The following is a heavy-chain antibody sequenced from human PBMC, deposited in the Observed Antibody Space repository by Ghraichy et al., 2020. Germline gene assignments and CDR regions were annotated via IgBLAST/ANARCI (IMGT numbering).Heavy chain of an antibody. CDR2: IRGKANNYAT. J-gene: IGHJ4*02. CDR3: ARHVNGTPPFDY. CDR1: GLTFSVST. D-gene: IGHD1-7*01. V-gene: IGHV3-73*01. Sequence: GVLRLSCAASGLTFSVSTMHWVRQASGKGLEWVGRIRGKANNYATEYSASVKGRFTMSRDDSKNTAYLQMNGLKVEDTAVYYCARHVNGTPPFDYWGRGTLVAVSS.